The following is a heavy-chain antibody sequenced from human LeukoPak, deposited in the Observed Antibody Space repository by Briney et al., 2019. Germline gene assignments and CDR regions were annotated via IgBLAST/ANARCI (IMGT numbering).Heavy chain of an antibody. CDR3: AKDSQWLAYYYFDY. CDR1: GFIFSSYA. CDR2: ISGSGGST. V-gene: IGHV3-23*01. Sequence: GGSLRLSCAASGFIFSSYAMSWVRQAPGKGLEWVSGISGSGGSTYYANSVKGRFSIDRDNSKNTLYLQLSSLRAEDTAIYYCAKDSQWLAYYYFDYWGQGIVVSVSS. J-gene: IGHJ4*02. D-gene: IGHD6-19*01.